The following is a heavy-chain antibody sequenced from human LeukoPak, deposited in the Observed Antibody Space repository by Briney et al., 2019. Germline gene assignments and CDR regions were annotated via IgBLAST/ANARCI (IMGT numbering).Heavy chain of an antibody. Sequence: PSETLSLTCTVSGGSMSPYHWGWIRQPPGKGLEWTGYIYYSGSTNYNPSLNSRVTISVDTSKNQFSLKLSSVTAADTAVYYCARDPGYSSSWPLFGGWFDPWGQGTLVTVSS. CDR3: ARDPGYSSSWPLFGGWFDP. J-gene: IGHJ5*02. CDR1: GGSMSPYH. D-gene: IGHD6-13*01. CDR2: IYYSGST. V-gene: IGHV4-59*12.